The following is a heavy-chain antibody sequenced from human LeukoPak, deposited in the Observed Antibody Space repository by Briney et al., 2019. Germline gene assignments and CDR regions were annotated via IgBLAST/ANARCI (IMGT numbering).Heavy chain of an antibody. CDR2: INPSGGST. CDR3: ARDLYGPFTMVRGDSPHDY. D-gene: IGHD3-10*01. CDR1: GYTFTSYG. J-gene: IGHJ4*02. V-gene: IGHV1-46*01. Sequence: GASVKVSCKASGYTFTSYGISWVRQAPGQGLEWMGIINPSGGSTSYAQKFQGRVTMTRDTSTSTVYMELSSLRSEDTAVYYCARDLYGPFTMVRGDSPHDYWGQGTLVTVSS.